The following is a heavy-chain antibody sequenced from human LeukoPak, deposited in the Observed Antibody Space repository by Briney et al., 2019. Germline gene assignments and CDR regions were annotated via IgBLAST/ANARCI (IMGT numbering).Heavy chain of an antibody. D-gene: IGHD6-19*01. V-gene: IGHV3-66*01. CDR1: GFTVSSSY. CDR3: ARDHSSGWYYFSY. J-gene: IGHJ4*02. CDR2: IYTSGST. Sequence: GGSLRLSCAASGFTVSSSYMSWVRQAPGKGLEWVSVIYTSGSTFYADSVRDRFTISRDNSQNTLYLQMNSLRAEDTAVYYCARDHSSGWYYFSYWGQGILVTVSS.